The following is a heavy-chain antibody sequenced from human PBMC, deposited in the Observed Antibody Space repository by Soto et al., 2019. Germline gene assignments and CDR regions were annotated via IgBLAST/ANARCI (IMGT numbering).Heavy chain of an antibody. Sequence: ASVKVSCKASGFTFTSSAVQWVRQARGQRLEWIGWIVVGSGNTNYAQKFQERVTITRDMSTSTAYMELSSLRSEDTAVYYCAARRGYSGYASHYWGQGTLVTVSS. D-gene: IGHD5-12*01. J-gene: IGHJ4*02. V-gene: IGHV1-58*01. CDR1: GFTFTSSA. CDR2: IVVGSGNT. CDR3: AARRGYSGYASHY.